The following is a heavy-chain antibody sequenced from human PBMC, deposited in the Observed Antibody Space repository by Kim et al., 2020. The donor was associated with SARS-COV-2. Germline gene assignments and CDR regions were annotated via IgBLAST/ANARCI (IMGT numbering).Heavy chain of an antibody. V-gene: IGHV3-30*07. J-gene: IGHJ3*02. D-gene: IGHD3-22*01. CDR3: ARGRDYYDSSGYHPRLDAFDI. Sequence: FTISRDNSKNTLYLQMNSLRAEDTAVYYCARGRDYYDSSGYHPRLDAFDIWGQGTMVTVSS.